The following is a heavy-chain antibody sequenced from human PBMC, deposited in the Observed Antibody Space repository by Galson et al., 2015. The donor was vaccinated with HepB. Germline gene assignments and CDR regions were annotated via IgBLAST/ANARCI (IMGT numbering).Heavy chain of an antibody. D-gene: IGHD2-15*01. CDR2: TYYRSKWYN. CDR1: GDSVSSNSAT. CDR3: ARGRSPARAFDI. J-gene: IGHJ3*02. Sequence: CAISGDSVSSNSATWDWFRQSPSRGLEWLGRTYYRSKWYNDYAPFMKSRVIFNPDTSMHQFSLQLNSVRPEDTAVYYCARGRSPARAFDIWGQGTMVTVSS. V-gene: IGHV6-1*01.